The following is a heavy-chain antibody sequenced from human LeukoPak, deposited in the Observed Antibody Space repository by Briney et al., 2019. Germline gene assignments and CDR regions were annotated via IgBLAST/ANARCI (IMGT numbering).Heavy chain of an antibody. V-gene: IGHV3-23*01. CDR3: AKDTEQLVSYYYYMDV. CDR2: ISHSGGST. J-gene: IGHJ6*03. Sequence: GGSLRLSCAASGFTFSSYAMSWVRQAPGKGLEWVSTISHSGGSTYYADSVKGRFIIARDNSKDTLYLHMNSLRAEDTAVYYCAKDTEQLVSYYYYMDVWGQGTTVTVSS. CDR1: GFTFSSYA. D-gene: IGHD6-6*01.